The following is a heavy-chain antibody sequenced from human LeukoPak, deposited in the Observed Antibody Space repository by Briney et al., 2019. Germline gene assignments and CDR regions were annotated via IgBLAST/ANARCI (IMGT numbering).Heavy chain of an antibody. Sequence: GGSLRLSCAASGFTFSSYAMHWVRQAPGKGLEWVAVISYDGSNKYYADSVKGRFTISRDNSKNTLYLQMNSLRAEDTAVYYCATGSPVFWGQGTLVTVSS. V-gene: IGHV3-30-3*01. CDR2: ISYDGSNK. J-gene: IGHJ4*02. CDR3: ATGSPVF. CDR1: GFTFSSYA.